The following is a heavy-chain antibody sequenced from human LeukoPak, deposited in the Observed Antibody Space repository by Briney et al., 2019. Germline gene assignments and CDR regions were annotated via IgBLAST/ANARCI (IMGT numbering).Heavy chain of an antibody. CDR3: GYTNNFYH. CDR1: GGTVSSQW. D-gene: IGHD3-16*02. V-gene: IGHV3-7*01. J-gene: IGHJ4*02. CDR2: IKHDESEE. Sequence: PAGSLRLFCVASGGTVSSQWMNWVRQAPGQGLEWVTNIKHDESEEYYVDSVKGRFTVSSDDGRNSVSLQMNSVRAEDPAVYYCGYTNNFYHWGQGTLVVVSS.